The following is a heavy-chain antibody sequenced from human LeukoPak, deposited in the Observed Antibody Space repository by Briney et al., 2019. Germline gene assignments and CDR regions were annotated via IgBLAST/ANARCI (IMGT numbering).Heavy chain of an antibody. J-gene: IGHJ4*02. CDR3: TTDPFLPTDY. V-gene: IGHV3-15*01. CDR1: GFTFVDAW. Sequence: PGGSLRLSCAGSGFTFVDAWMNWVRQAPGKGLEWVGRIKSKSDGGTTGYAAPVKGRFTISRDDSKKTLFLQMNSLKTEDTGMYYCTTDPFLPTDYWGQGTLVTVSS. CDR2: IKSKSDGGTT.